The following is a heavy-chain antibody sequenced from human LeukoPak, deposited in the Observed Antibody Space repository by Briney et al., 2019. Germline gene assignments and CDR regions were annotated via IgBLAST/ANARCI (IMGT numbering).Heavy chain of an antibody. J-gene: IGHJ3*02. CDR1: GGSFSGYY. CDR3: ARGQRGYSYGPAAFDI. V-gene: IGHV4-34*01. Sequence: SETLSLTCAVYGGSFSGYYWSWIRQPPGKGLEWIGEINHSGSTNCNPSLKSRVTISVDTSKNQFSLKLSSVTAADTAVYYCARGQRGYSYGPAAFDIWGQGTMVTVSS. D-gene: IGHD5-18*01. CDR2: INHSGST.